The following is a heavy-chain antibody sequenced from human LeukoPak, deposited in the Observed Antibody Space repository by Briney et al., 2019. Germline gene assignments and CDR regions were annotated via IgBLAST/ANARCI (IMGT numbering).Heavy chain of an antibody. Sequence: PGGSLRLSCAASGFIFSSYAMHWVRQAPGKGLEWVAVISYDGSNKYYADSVKGRFTISRDNSKNTLYLQMNSLRAEDTAVYYCATFSSSWLLLDYWGQGTLVTVSS. V-gene: IGHV3-30-3*01. D-gene: IGHD6-13*01. J-gene: IGHJ4*02. CDR2: ISYDGSNK. CDR1: GFIFSSYA. CDR3: ATFSSSWLLLDY.